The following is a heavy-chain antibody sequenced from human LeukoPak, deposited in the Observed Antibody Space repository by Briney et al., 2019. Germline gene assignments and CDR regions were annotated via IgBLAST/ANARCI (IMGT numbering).Heavy chain of an antibody. CDR3: ARDQPELRFSPVDV. D-gene: IGHD3-3*01. V-gene: IGHV1-69*13. CDR2: IIPIFGTA. J-gene: IGHJ6*02. CDR1: GGTFSSYA. Sequence: SVKVSCKASGGTFSSYAISWVRQAPGQGLEWMGGIIPIFGTANYAQKFQGRVTITADESTSTAYMELSSLRSEDTAVYYCARDQPELRFSPVDVWGQGTTVTVSS.